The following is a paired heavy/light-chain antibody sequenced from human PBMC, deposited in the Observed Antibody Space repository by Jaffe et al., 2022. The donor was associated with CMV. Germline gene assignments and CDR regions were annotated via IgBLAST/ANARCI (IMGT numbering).Light chain of an antibody. CDR3: AKWDDSLSGWV. CDR1: SSDIVSHP. J-gene: IGLJ3*02. CDR2: RND. Sequence: QSVLTQPPSASGTPGQRVSISCSIGSSDIVSHPISWYQQLPGTAPKVLMYRNDQRPSGVPARFSGSRSGTSASLAISGLRSEDEADYFCAKWDDSLSGWVFGGGTKLTVL. V-gene: IGLV1-47*01.
Heavy chain of an antibody. D-gene: IGHD1-1*01. CDR3: ANDLTGALWDYFDS. CDR1: GDSVSSNSAV. V-gene: IGHV6-1*01. CDR2: TYYRSQWYH. Sequence: QVQLQESGPGLVKPSQTLSLTCAISGDSVSSNSAVWNWIRQSPSRGLEWLGRTYYRSQWYHDYASSVKSRVTINVDTSKNQFSLQLKSVTPEDTAVYYCANDLTGALWDYFDSWGPGTLVTVS. J-gene: IGHJ4*02.